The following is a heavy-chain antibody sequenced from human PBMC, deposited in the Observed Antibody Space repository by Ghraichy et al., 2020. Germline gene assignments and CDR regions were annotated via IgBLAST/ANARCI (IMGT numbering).Heavy chain of an antibody. Sequence: SETQSLTCTVSGGSISSYYWSWIRQPPGKGLEWIGYIYYSGSTNYNPSLKSRVTISVDTSKNQFSLKLSSVTAADTAVYYCARNRYGDYGEYYFDYWGQGTLVTVSS. CDR1: GGSISSYY. V-gene: IGHV4-59*01. D-gene: IGHD4-17*01. CDR3: ARNRYGDYGEYYFDY. J-gene: IGHJ4*02. CDR2: IYYSGST.